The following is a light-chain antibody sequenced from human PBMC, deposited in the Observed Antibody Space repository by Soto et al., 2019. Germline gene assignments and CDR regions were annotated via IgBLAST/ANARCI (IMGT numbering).Light chain of an antibody. J-gene: IGKJ4*01. V-gene: IGKV3-20*01. Sequence: IVLTQSPGTLSLSPGERATLCCRASQSISSSYLAWYQQKPCQPPRLLLYRTFSRATGIPDRFSGSGSGTDFTLTISRLEPEDFAVYFCQQFSSSPLTFGGGT. CDR2: RTF. CDR1: QSISSSY. CDR3: QQFSSSPLT.